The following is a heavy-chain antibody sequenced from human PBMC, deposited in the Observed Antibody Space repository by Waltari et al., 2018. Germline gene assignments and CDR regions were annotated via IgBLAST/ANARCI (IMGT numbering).Heavy chain of an antibody. Sequence: VQLAESGGGLVHPGGSLGLSCAASGFPLSSPPMSWVRQSPGKGLEWVSVMYPPGSSYNADAVEGRVSISRDISQNTVHLQMNNLRLEDTAIYYCARARDEHTAMVFFDLWGQGTVVTVSS. CDR3: ARARDEHTAMVFFDL. CDR1: GFPLSSPP. CDR2: MYPPGSS. V-gene: IGHV3-66*02. D-gene: IGHD5-18*01. J-gene: IGHJ4*02.